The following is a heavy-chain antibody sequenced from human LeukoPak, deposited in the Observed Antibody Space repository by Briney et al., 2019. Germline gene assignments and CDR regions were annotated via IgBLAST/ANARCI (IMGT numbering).Heavy chain of an antibody. CDR3: ASDSPAKDAFDI. CDR1: GFTFSSYS. Sequence: GGSLRLSCAASGFTFSSYSMNWVRQAPGKGLEWVSSISSSSSYIYYADSVKGRFTNSRDNAKNSLYLQMNSLRAEDTAVYYCASDSPAKDAFDIWGQGTMVTVSS. CDR2: ISSSSSYI. J-gene: IGHJ3*02. V-gene: IGHV3-21*01.